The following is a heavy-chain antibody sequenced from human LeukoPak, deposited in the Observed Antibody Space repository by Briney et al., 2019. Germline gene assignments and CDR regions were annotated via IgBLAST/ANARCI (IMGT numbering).Heavy chain of an antibody. J-gene: IGHJ5*02. V-gene: IGHV3-21*01. CDR1: GFTFSSYS. Sequence: GGSLRLSCAASGFTFSSYSMNWVRQAPGKGLEWVSSISSSSSYIYYADSVKGRFTISRDNAKNSLYLQMNSLRAEDTAVYYCAREDSSSWTGGGSNWFDPWGQGTLVTVSS. D-gene: IGHD6-13*01. CDR3: AREDSSSWTGGGSNWFDP. CDR2: ISSSSSYI.